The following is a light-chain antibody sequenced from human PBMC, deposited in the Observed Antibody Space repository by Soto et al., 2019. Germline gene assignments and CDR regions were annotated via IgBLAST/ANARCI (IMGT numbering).Light chain of an antibody. V-gene: IGKV1-39*01. CDR1: QSISSY. CDR3: QQYNNWPPIT. Sequence: DIQMTQSPSSLSASVGDRVTITCRASQSISSYLNWYQQKPGKAPKLLIYAASSLQSGVPSRFSGSGSGTDFTLTISSLQSEDFAVYYCQQYNNWPPITFGQGTRLETK. CDR2: AAS. J-gene: IGKJ5*01.